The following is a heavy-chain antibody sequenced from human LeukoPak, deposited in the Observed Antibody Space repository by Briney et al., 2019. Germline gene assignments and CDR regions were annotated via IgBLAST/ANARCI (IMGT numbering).Heavy chain of an antibody. CDR3: ARDGQRLAPYAMDV. CDR1: XXXXXXXX. CDR2: XWYDGSNK. Sequence: LXXSCATXXXXXXXXXMHXXRXSXGXXLXXVXXXWYDGSNKYYADSVKGRFSVSRDNSKNTLYLQMNSLRVEDTAVYYCARDGQRLAPYAMDVWGQGTTITVSS. J-gene: IGHJ6*02. V-gene: IGHV3-33*01. D-gene: IGHD6-25*01.